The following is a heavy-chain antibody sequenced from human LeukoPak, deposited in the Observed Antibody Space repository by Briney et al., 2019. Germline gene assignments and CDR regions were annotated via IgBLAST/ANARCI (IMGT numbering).Heavy chain of an antibody. D-gene: IGHD3-10*01. CDR3: ARGQSSDGNGSGPDFDY. V-gene: IGHV1-8*01. CDR2: MNPNSGNT. J-gene: IGHJ4*02. Sequence: ASVKVSCKASGYTFTSYDINWVRQATGQGLEWMGWMNPNSGNTGYAQKFQGRVTMTRNTSISTAYMELSSLRSEDTAVYYCARGQSSDGNGSGPDFDYWGQGTLVTVSS. CDR1: GYTFTSYD.